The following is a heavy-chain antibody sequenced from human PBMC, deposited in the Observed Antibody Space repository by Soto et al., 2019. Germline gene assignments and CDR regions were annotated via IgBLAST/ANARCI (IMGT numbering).Heavy chain of an antibody. V-gene: IGHV1-3*01. J-gene: IGHJ5*02. CDR2: INAGNGNT. CDR1: GYTFTSYA. D-gene: IGHD1-7*01. CDR3: ARDTPITGTLSRRWFDP. Sequence: ASVKVSCKASGYTFTSYAMHWVRQAPGQRLEWMGWINAGNGNTKYSQKFQGRVTITRDTSASTAYMELSSLRSEDTAVYYCARDTPITGTLSRRWFDPWGQGTLVTSPQ.